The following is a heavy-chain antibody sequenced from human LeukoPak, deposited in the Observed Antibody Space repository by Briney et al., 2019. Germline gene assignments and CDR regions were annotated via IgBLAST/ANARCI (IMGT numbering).Heavy chain of an antibody. CDR3: ARGRGYYGSGDFDY. CDR1: GGSISSGSYY. CDR2: IYYSGTT. Sequence: SETLSLTCTVSGGSISSGSYYWGWIRQPPEKGLEWIGSIYYSGTTYYNPSLKSRVTISLDTSKNQFSLKLSSVTAADTAVYYCARGRGYYGSGDFDYWGQGTLVTVSS. V-gene: IGHV4-39*07. D-gene: IGHD3-10*01. J-gene: IGHJ4*02.